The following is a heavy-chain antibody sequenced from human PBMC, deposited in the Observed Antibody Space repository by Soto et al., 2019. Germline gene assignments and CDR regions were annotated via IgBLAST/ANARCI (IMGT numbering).Heavy chain of an antibody. CDR2: ISDSGATT. CDR3: VSQRTTVPTQAYFDY. CDR1: GFPFGENA. J-gene: IGHJ4*02. Sequence: GSLRLSCAASGFPFGENAMSWVRQAPGKGLEWVSGISDSGATTYYADSVRGRFTISRDNSKNTLYLQMKSLRAEDSASYYCVSQRTTVPTQAYFDYWGPGALVTVSS. V-gene: IGHV3-23*01. D-gene: IGHD4-17*01.